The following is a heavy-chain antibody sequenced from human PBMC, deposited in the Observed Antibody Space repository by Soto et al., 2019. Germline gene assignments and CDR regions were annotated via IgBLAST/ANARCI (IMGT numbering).Heavy chain of an antibody. CDR1: GYSFTSYW. Sequence: GESLKISCNGSGYSFTSYWISWVRQMPGKGLEWMGRIDASDSYTSYSPSFQGHVTISADKSSSTAYLQWSSLNASDTAMDYAESRRGNSPPPFDYWGKGPLAPVSS. D-gene: IGHD1-1*01. CDR2: IDASDSYT. CDR3: ESRRGNSPPPFDY. J-gene: IGHJ4*02. V-gene: IGHV5-10-1*01.